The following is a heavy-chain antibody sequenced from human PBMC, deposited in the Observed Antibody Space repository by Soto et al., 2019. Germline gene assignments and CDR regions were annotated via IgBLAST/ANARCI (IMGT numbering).Heavy chain of an antibody. CDR2: IFYSGRT. D-gene: IGHD3-22*01. CDR3: ARGDYYDSSGYYWLFFDF. Sequence: SETLSLTCTVSGGSVSSGSHYWSWIRQPPGKGLEWIGYIFYSGRTSYNPSLKSRVTISVDTSKNQFSLKLSSVTAADTAVYYCARGDYYDSSGYYWLFFDFWGQGTLVTVSS. V-gene: IGHV4-61*01. CDR1: GGSVSSGSHY. J-gene: IGHJ4*02.